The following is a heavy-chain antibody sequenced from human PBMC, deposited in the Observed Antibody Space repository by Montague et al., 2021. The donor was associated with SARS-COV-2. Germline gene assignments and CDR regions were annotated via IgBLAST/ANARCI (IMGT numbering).Heavy chain of an antibody. Sequence: SLRLSCAASGFTFSGYAMTWVRQAPGKGLEWVSGITGSVHAQYYXDSXKGRFTISRDNSKNTLFLQLNSLRAEDTAVYYCARVIGTVATSFHRGYFGYWGPGTLVTVSS. CDR2: ITGSVHAQ. D-gene: IGHD4-17*01. CDR3: ARVIGTVATSFHRGYFGY. J-gene: IGHJ4*02. CDR1: GFTFSGYA. V-gene: IGHV3-23*01.